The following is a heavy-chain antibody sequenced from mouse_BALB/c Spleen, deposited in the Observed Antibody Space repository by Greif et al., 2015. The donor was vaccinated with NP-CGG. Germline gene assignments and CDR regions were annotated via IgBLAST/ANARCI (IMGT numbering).Heavy chain of an antibody. CDR2: ISDGGSYT. V-gene: IGHV5-4*02. Sequence: EVKLMESGGGLVKPGGSLKLSCAASGFTFSDYYMYWVRQTPEKRLEWVATISDGGSYTYYPDSVKGRFTISRDNAKNNLYLQMSSLKSEDTAMYYCAREYYDYDEGTSAWFAYWGQGTLVTVSA. CDR3: AREYYDYDEGTSAWFAY. D-gene: IGHD2-4*01. CDR1: GFTFSDYY. J-gene: IGHJ3*01.